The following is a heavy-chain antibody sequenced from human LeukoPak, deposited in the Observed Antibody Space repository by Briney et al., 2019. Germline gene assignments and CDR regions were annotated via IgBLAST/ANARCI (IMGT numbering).Heavy chain of an antibody. V-gene: IGHV4-34*01. D-gene: IGHD2-2*01. CDR1: GGSFSGYY. Sequence: PSETLSLTCAVYGGSFSGYYWSWIRQPPGKGLEWIGEINHSGSTNYNPSLKSRVTISVDTSKNQFSLKLSSVTAADTAVYYCARLSCSSTSCFHTFDIWGQGTMVTVSS. J-gene: IGHJ3*02. CDR2: INHSGST. CDR3: ARLSCSSTSCFHTFDI.